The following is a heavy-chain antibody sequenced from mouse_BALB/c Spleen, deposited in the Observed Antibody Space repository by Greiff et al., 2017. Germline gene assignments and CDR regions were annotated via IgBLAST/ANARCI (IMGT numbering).Heavy chain of an antibody. CDR1: GYTFTSYW. Sequence: QVQLQQSGAELVRPGASVKLSCKASGYTFTSYWMNWVKQRPGHGLEWIGDIYPGGGYTNYNEKFKGKATLTADTSSSTAYMQLSSLTSEDSAVYFCASYYGNYDAMDYWGQGTSVTVSS. CDR3: ASYYGNYDAMDY. CDR2: IYPGGGYT. J-gene: IGHJ4*01. D-gene: IGHD2-10*01. V-gene: IGHV1-63*02.